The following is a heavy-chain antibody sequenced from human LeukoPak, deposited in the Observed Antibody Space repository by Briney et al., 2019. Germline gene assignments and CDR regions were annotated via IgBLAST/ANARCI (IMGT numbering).Heavy chain of an antibody. Sequence: PSETLSLTCTVSGGSISSYYWSWIRQPPGKGLEWIGYIYYSGSTNYNPSLKSRVTIPVDTSKNQFSLKLSSVTAADTAVYYCARVHGGNSIDYWGQGTLVTVSS. CDR3: ARVHGGNSIDY. CDR2: IYYSGST. V-gene: IGHV4-59*01. D-gene: IGHD4-23*01. CDR1: GGSISSYY. J-gene: IGHJ4*02.